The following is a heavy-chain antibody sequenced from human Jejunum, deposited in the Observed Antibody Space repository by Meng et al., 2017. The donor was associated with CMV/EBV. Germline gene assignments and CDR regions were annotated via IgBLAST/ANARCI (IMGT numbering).Heavy chain of an antibody. Sequence: QVQLQETGQGLVKPSQNLSFTWTVSGGSVSSGGYYWTWIRQHPWKGLEWFGHIYYSGSTFYNPSLKRRVIISIGTSKNQFSLNLRSVTAADTAVYYCARRGNKNWSIGYFEYWGQGTLVTVSS. D-gene: IGHD1-1*01. V-gene: IGHV4-31*02. J-gene: IGHJ4*02. CDR1: GGSVSSGGYY. CDR2: IYYSGST. CDR3: ARRGNKNWSIGYFEY.